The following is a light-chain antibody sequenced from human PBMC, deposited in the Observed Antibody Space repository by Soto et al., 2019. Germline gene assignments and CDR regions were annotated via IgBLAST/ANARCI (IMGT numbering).Light chain of an antibody. CDR3: SSLTTSNPYV. V-gene: IGLV2-14*01. CDR1: SSDIGAYNS. CDR2: EVS. Sequence: QSALTQPASVSGSPGQSITMSCTGTSSDIGAYNSVSWYQQHPGKAPKLMIYEVSNRPSGGSNRFSASKSGNTASLTISGLQAEDEADYYCSSLTTSNPYVFGTGTKVTVL. J-gene: IGLJ1*01.